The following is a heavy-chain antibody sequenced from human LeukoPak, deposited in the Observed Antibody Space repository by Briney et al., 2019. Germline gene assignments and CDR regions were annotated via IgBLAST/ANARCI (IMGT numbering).Heavy chain of an antibody. Sequence: SETLSLTCAVYGGSFSGYYWSWIRQPPGRGLEWIGFIFYSGTTNYNPSLKSRVTISVDTSKSHFSLKLSSVTAADTAVYYCARADDHGPFDPWGQGTLVTVSS. CDR2: IFYSGTT. CDR1: GGSFSGYY. D-gene: IGHD1-14*01. CDR3: ARADDHGPFDP. V-gene: IGHV4-59*08. J-gene: IGHJ5*02.